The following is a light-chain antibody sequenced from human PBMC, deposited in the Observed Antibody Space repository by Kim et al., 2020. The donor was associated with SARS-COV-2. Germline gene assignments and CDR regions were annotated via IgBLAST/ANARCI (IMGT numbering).Light chain of an antibody. CDR1: SSNIGSNY. CDR3: AAWDDSLSALV. V-gene: IGLV1-47*01. Sequence: QSVLTQPPSASGTPGQRVTISCSGSSSNIGSNYVYWYQQLPGTAPKLLIYRNNQRPSGVPDRFSGPKSGTSASLAISGLRSEDEADYYCAAWDDSLSALVIGGGTQLTVL. CDR2: RNN. J-gene: IGLJ2*01.